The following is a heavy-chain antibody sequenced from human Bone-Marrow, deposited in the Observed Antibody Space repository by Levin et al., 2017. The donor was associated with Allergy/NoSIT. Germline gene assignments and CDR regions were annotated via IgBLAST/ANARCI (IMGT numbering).Heavy chain of an antibody. Sequence: GESLKISCAASGFTFSNYYMSWIRQAPGRGLEWVSHISGDGSIIFYADSVKGRFTISRDNAKTSLYLQMNSLRAEDTAVYYCATLPNYYFDYWGQGTLVTVSS. CDR1: GFTFSNYY. CDR3: ATLPNYYFDY. J-gene: IGHJ4*02. V-gene: IGHV3-11*01. D-gene: IGHD1-1*01. CDR2: ISGDGSII.